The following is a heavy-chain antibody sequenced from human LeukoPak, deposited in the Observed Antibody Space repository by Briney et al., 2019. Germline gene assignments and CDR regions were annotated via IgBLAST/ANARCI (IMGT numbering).Heavy chain of an antibody. CDR2: IYYSGST. CDR3: ARDRGSSWHQNWFDP. CDR1: GGSISSYY. V-gene: IGHV4-59*01. J-gene: IGHJ5*02. Sequence: SETLSLTCTVSGGSISSYYWSWIRQPPGKGLEWIGYIYYSGSTNYNPSLKSRVTISVDTSKNQFSLKLSSVTAADTAVYYCARDRGSSWHQNWFDPWGQGTLATVSS. D-gene: IGHD6-13*01.